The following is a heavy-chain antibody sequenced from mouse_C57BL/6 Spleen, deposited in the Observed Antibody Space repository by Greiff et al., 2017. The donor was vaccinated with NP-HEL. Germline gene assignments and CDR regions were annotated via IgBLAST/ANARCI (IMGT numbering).Heavy chain of an antibody. CDR1: GFSLTSYA. CDR2: IWTGRGT. D-gene: IGHD2-4*01. J-gene: IGHJ2*01. Sequence: VKLMESGPGLVAPSQSLSITCTVSGFSLTSYAISWVRQPPGKGLEWLGVIWTGRGTNYNSALKSRLSISKDNSKSQVFLKMNSLQTDDTARYYCARNFDYDPYFDYWGQGTTLTVSS. V-gene: IGHV2-9-1*01. CDR3: ARNFDYDPYFDY.